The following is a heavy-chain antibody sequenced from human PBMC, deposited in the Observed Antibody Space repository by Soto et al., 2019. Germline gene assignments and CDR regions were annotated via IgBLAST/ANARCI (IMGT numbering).Heavy chain of an antibody. CDR1: GFTFSSYG. D-gene: IGHD3-22*01. CDR3: AKDYEDYYDSKDY. J-gene: IGHJ4*02. Sequence: QVQLVESGGGVVQPGRSLRLSCAASGFTFSSYGMHWVRQAPGKGLEWVAVISYDGSNKYYADSVKGRFTISRDNSKNTLDLQMNSLRAEDTAVYYCAKDYEDYYDSKDYWGQGTLVTVSS. CDR2: ISYDGSNK. V-gene: IGHV3-30*18.